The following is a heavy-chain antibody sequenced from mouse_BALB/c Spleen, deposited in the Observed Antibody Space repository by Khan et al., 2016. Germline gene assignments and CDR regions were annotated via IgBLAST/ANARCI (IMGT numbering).Heavy chain of an antibody. CDR2: IRYSGST. CDR1: GYSITSDYA. J-gene: IGHJ1*01. Sequence: EVQLQESGPGLVKPSQSLSLTCTVTGYSITSDYAWNWIRQFPGNKLEWMGYIRYSGSTTYNPSLKSRISITRDKSQNKFFLQLCSVTHEVTASYYCTRSPTATRYFDVWGAGTTVTVSS. D-gene: IGHD1-2*01. V-gene: IGHV3-2*02. CDR3: TRSPTATRYFDV.